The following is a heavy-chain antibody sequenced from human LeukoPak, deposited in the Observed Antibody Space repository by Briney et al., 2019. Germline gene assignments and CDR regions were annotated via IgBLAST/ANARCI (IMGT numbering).Heavy chain of an antibody. CDR2: IIPIFGTA. V-gene: IGHV1-69*13. Sequence: ASVKVSCKASGGTFSSYAISWVRQAPGQGLEWMGGIIPIFGTANYAQKFQGRVTITADESTSTAYMELSSLRSEDTAVYYCARDAYCGGDCYLSVWFDPWGQGTLVTVSS. CDR1: GGTFSSYA. D-gene: IGHD2-21*02. CDR3: ARDAYCGGDCYLSVWFDP. J-gene: IGHJ5*02.